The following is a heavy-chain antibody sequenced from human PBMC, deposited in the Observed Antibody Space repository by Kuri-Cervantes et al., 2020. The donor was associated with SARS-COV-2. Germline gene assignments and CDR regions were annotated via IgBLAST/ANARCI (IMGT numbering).Heavy chain of an antibody. CDR2: ISGSGGST. CDR1: GFTFSSYA. J-gene: IGHJ4*02. Sequence: GESLKISCAASGFTFSSYAMSWVRQAPGKGLEWVSAISGSGGSTYYADSVKGRFNISGDNAKNSLYLQMNSLRAEDTAVYYCAREHCSSTSCYGLDYWGQGTLVTVSS. V-gene: IGHV3-23*01. D-gene: IGHD2-2*01. CDR3: AREHCSSTSCYGLDY.